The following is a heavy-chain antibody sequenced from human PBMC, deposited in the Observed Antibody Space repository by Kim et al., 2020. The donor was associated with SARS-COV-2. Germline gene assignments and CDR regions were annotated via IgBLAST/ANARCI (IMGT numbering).Heavy chain of an antibody. CDR3: AREELVYYYYGMDV. CDR2: ISYDGSNK. Sequence: GGSLRLSCAASGFTFSSYAMHWVRQAPGKGLEWVAVISYDGSNKYYADSVKGRFTISRDNSKNTLYLQMNSPRAEDTAVYYCAREELVYYYYGMDVWGQGTTVTVSS. D-gene: IGHD2-15*01. V-gene: IGHV3-30-3*01. J-gene: IGHJ6*02. CDR1: GFTFSSYA.